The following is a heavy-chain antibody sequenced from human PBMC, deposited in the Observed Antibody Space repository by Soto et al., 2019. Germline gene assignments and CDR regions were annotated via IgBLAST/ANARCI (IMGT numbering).Heavy chain of an antibody. J-gene: IGHJ4*02. Sequence: SETLSLTCTVSGGSISSYYWSWIRQPAGKGLEWIGRIYTSGSTNYNPSLKSRVTMSVDASKNQFSLKLSSVTAADTAVYYCARAVGRSGYYPRVFDYWGQGTLVTVS. D-gene: IGHD3-3*01. CDR3: ARAVGRSGYYPRVFDY. CDR2: IYTSGST. V-gene: IGHV4-4*07. CDR1: GGSISSYY.